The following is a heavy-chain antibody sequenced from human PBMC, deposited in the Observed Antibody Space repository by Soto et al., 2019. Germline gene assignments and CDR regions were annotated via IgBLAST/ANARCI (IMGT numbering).Heavy chain of an antibody. J-gene: IGHJ4*02. D-gene: IGHD3-10*01. Sequence: EVQLLESGGGLVQPGGSLRLSCAASGFTFNNYAMTWVRQAPGKGLEWVSAISGGGDTTSYADSVKGRFTVSRDGSKNPLYLQMSSRRAEDPAIYYCAKGRGGSGSLTPRVDFWGQGTLVTVSS. V-gene: IGHV3-23*01. CDR3: AKGRGGSGSLTPRVDF. CDR1: GFTFNNYA. CDR2: ISGGGDTT.